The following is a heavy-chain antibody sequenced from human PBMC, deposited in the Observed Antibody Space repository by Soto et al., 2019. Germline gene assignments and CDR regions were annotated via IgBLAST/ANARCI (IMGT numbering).Heavy chain of an antibody. CDR2: IWYDGSNK. D-gene: IGHD6-13*01. V-gene: IGHV3-33*01. Sequence: GSLRLSCAASGFTFSSYGMHWVRQAPGKGLEWVAVIWYDGSNKYYADSVKGRFTISRDNSKNTLYLQMNSLRAEDTAVYYCARDGSAAALDYWGQGTLVTVSS. CDR3: ARDGSAAALDY. CDR1: GFTFSSYG. J-gene: IGHJ4*02.